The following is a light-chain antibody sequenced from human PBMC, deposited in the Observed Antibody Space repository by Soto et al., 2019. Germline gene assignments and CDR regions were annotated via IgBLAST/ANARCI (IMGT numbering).Light chain of an antibody. CDR3: QQYNNWLRT. Sequence: EIVMTQSPATLSVSPGERATLSCRASQSVSSSLAWYQQKPGQAPRLLIYGASTRATVIPARFSGSGSGTEFTFTTSSVQSEDFAVYYCQQYNNWLRTFGQGTKLAIK. CDR1: QSVSSS. V-gene: IGKV3-15*01. J-gene: IGKJ2*01. CDR2: GAS.